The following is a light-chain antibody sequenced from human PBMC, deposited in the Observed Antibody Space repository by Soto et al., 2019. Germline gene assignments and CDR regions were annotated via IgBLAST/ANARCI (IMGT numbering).Light chain of an antibody. Sequence: QPVLTQPPSASGTPGQTISISCSGSTSNIGSNYVYWYQQLPGTAPKLLIYSNNERPSGVPDRFSGSKSGTSASLAISGLRSEDEADYYCASWDDSLSGLVFGGGTQLTVL. J-gene: IGLJ2*01. CDR1: TSNIGSNY. CDR2: SNN. V-gene: IGLV1-47*02. CDR3: ASWDDSLSGLV.